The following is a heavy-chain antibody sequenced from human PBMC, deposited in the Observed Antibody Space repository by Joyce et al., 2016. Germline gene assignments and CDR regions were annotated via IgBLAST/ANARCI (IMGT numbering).Heavy chain of an antibody. D-gene: IGHD1-14*01. CDR2: IIPFVGAA. Sequence: QVLLVQSGATVKRPGSSLKVSCKSSGGAFSNFTVNWVRQAPGQRLEWMGGIIPFVGAAKYAGHFQGRVSLTADLSTRTAFMELSSLAAADTAVYYCARGGTSSDHFFFYTLDIWGPGTTVIVSS. CDR3: ARGGTSSDHFFFYTLDI. J-gene: IGHJ6*02. CDR1: GGAFSNFT. V-gene: IGHV1-69*12.